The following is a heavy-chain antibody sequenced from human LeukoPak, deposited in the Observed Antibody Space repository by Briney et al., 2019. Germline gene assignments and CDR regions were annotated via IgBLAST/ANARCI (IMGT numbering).Heavy chain of an antibody. D-gene: IGHD1-26*01. V-gene: IGHV3-21*04. CDR1: AFSLNAYN. J-gene: IGHJ4*02. CDR3: VRDRGTYRPIDY. Sequence: GGSLRLSCAASAFSLNAYNMNWVRQAPGKGLEWVSSISYTGTYICYADLVKGRFTISRDNAQNSLYLQMNSLRAEDTAIYYCVRDRGTYRPIDYWGQGTLVTVSS. CDR2: ISYTGTYI.